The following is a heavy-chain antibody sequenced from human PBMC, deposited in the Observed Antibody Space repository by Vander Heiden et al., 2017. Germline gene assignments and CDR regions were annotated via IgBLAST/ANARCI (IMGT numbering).Heavy chain of an antibody. CDR3: ARFISRWRKTAYDSSGFYATRFDY. D-gene: IGHD3-22*01. J-gene: IGHJ4*02. CDR1: GGSISSTSFH. Sequence: QLQLQESGPGLVKPSETLSLTCNVSGGSISSTSFHWGWLGKPPGKGLEWIVSIYYTGSTYYNQSLKSRVTISVDTSKNQFSLKMTSVTAADTAVYYCARFISRWRKTAYDSSGFYATRFDYWGQGTLVTVSS. CDR2: IYYTGST. V-gene: IGHV4-39*01.